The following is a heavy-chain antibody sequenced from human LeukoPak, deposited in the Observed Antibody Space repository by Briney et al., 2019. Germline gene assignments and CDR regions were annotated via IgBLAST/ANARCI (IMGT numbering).Heavy chain of an antibody. V-gene: IGHV1-18*04. CDR3: ARSIAPDQY. CDR1: GYTFTRYG. CDR2: ISTVNGDT. D-gene: IGHD1-14*01. J-gene: IGHJ4*02. Sequence: ASVKVSCKASGYTFTRYGINWVRQAPGRGLEWMGWISTVNGDTNYAQNLQGRATMTTDTSTTTAYMELKNQRSDDTAVYYCARSIAPDQYWGQGTLVTVSS.